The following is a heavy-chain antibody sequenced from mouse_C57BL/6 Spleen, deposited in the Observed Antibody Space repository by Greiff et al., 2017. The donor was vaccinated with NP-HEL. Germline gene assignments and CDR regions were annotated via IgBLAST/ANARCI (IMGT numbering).Heavy chain of an antibody. CDR1: GYSITSGYY. J-gene: IGHJ1*03. D-gene: IGHD2-3*01. V-gene: IGHV3-6*01. Sequence: ESGPGLVKPSQSLSLTCSVTGYSITSGYYWNWIRQFPGNKLEWMGYISYDGSNNYNPSLKNRISITRDTSKNQFFLKLNSVTTEDTATYYCARNRGGYYVYWYFDVWGTGTTVTVSS. CDR3: ARNRGGYYVYWYFDV. CDR2: ISYDGSN.